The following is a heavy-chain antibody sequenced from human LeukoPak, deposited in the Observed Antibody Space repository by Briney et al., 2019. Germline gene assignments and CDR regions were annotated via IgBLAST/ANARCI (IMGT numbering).Heavy chain of an antibody. D-gene: IGHD3-10*01. Sequence: ASVKVSCKASGYTFTSYDINWVRQATGQGLEWMGWMNPKSGNTGYAQKFQGRVTMARNTPISTAYMELSSLRSEDPAVYYCARGRLYYYGSGSYKVDPWGQGTLVTVSS. CDR2: MNPKSGNT. J-gene: IGHJ5*02. CDR1: GYTFTSYD. V-gene: IGHV1-8*01. CDR3: ARGRLYYYGSGSYKVDP.